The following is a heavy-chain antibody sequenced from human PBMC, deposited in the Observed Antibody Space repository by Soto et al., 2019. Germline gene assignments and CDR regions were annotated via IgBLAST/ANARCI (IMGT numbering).Heavy chain of an antibody. CDR2: IYYSGST. CDR1: GGSIRSYY. CDR3: AREMHTQYYDFWSGYVWFDP. V-gene: IGHV4-59*01. J-gene: IGHJ5*02. D-gene: IGHD3-3*01. Sequence: SETLSLTCTVSGGSIRSYYWSWIRQPPGKGLEWIGYIYYSGSTNYNPSLKSRVTISVDTSKNQFSLKLSSVTAADTAVYYCAREMHTQYYDFWSGYVWFDPWGHGTPVTVS.